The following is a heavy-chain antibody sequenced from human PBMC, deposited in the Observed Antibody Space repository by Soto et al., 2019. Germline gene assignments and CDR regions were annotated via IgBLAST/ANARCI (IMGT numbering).Heavy chain of an antibody. V-gene: IGHV3-23*01. J-gene: IGHJ4*02. CDR1: GFTFNNYA. D-gene: IGHD3-3*01. CDR2: ISGSGGST. Sequence: GGSLRLSCAGSGFTFNNYAMTWVRQAPGKGLEWVSGISGSGGSTYYADSVKGQFTISRDNSKNTLYLQMNSLRAEDTAVYYCASHSNYDFWSGYVNYWGQGTLVTVSS. CDR3: ASHSNYDFWSGYVNY.